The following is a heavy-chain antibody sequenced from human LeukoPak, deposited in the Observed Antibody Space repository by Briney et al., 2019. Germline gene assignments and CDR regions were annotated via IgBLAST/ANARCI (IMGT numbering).Heavy chain of an antibody. V-gene: IGHV4-61*02. J-gene: IGHJ4*02. Sequence: PSETLSLTCTVSGGSISSGSYYWSWIRRPAGKGLEWIGRIYTSGSTNYNPSLKSRVTISVDTSKNQFSLKLSSVTAADTAVYYCARVSYDSSGYGYYFDYWGQGTLVTVSS. CDR1: GGSISSGSYY. CDR2: IYTSGST. D-gene: IGHD3-22*01. CDR3: ARVSYDSSGYGYYFDY.